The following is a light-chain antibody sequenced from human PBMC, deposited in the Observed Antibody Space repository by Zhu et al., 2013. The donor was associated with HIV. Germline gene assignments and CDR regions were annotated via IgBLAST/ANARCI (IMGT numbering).Light chain of an antibody. V-gene: IGLV3-1*01. CDR3: QAWDSSTRV. Sequence: SYELTQPPSVSVSPGQTASITCSGDKLGDKYVCWYQQKPGQSPVLVMYQDTKRPSGIPERFSGSNSGNTATLTISGTQAADEADYYCQAWDSSTRVFGGGTRLTVL. CDR2: QDT. J-gene: IGLJ2*01. CDR1: KLGDKY.